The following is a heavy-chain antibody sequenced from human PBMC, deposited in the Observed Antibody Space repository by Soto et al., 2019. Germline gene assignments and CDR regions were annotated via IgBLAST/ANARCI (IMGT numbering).Heavy chain of an antibody. Sequence: GSLSLSCSASGFTFTIYSMNWVRQAAGKGLEWVSSISSTTNYIYYADSMKGRFTVSRDNAKNSVYLEMNSLSAEDTAVYYCARESEDLTSNFDYWGQGTLVTVSS. J-gene: IGHJ4*02. CDR3: ARESEDLTSNFDY. CDR1: GFTFTIYS. V-gene: IGHV3-21*01. CDR2: ISSTTNYI.